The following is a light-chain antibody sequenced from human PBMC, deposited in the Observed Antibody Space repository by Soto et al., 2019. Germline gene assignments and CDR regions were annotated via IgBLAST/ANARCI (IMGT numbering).Light chain of an antibody. J-gene: IGKJ1*01. V-gene: IGKV1-39*01. CDR2: AAS. Sequence: DIQMTQSPSSLSASVGDRVTITCRASQTISSYLNWYQQKPGKAPKLLIFAASSLQSGVPSRFSGSGSGTDFTFTIGSLQSEDFAVYYCQQYNNWPPTFGQGTKVDIK. CDR3: QQYNNWPPT. CDR1: QTISSY.